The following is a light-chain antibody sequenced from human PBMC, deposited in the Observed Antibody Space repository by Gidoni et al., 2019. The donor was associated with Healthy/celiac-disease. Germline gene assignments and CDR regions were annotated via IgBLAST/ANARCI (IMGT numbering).Light chain of an antibody. Sequence: SYELTQPPSVSVSPGQTARITCSGDALPKQYAYWYQQTPGQAPVLVIYKDSERPSGIPERFSGSSSGTTVTLTISGVQAEDEADYYCQSADSSGLVVFGGGTKLTVL. CDR1: ALPKQY. CDR3: QSADSSGLVV. V-gene: IGLV3-25*03. CDR2: KDS. J-gene: IGLJ2*01.